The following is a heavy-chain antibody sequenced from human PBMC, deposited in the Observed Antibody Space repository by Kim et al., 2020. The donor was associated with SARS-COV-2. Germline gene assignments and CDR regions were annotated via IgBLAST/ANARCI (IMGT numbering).Heavy chain of an antibody. CDR2: TYYSGST. J-gene: IGHJ4*02. Sequence: SETLSLTCTVSGGSISSYYWSWIRQPPGKGLEWIGSTYYSGSTNNNPSLKSRVTISVDTSKNQFSLKLSSVTAADTAVYYCAREGLSYPAYDYGSGSWGYFDYWGQGTLVTVSS. D-gene: IGHD3-10*01. V-gene: IGHV4-59*13. CDR1: GGSISSYY. CDR3: AREGLSYPAYDYGSGSWGYFDY.